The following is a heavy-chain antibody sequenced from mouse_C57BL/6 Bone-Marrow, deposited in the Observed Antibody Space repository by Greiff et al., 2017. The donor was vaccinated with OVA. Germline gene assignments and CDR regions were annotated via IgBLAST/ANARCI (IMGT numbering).Heavy chain of an antibody. Sequence: EVKLQESGGGLVKPGGFLKLSCAASGFTFSDYGMHWVRQAPEKGLEWVAYISSGSSTIYSADTVKGRFTISRDNAKNTLFLQMTSLRSEDTAMYYCARINYWYFDVWGTGTTVTVSS. CDR2: ISSGSSTI. CDR3: ARINYWYFDV. J-gene: IGHJ1*03. CDR1: GFTFSDYG. V-gene: IGHV5-17*01.